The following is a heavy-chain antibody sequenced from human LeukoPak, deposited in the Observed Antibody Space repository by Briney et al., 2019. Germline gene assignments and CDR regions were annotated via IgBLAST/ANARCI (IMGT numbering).Heavy chain of an antibody. Sequence: PSETLSLTCGVSGGSISNYWAWIRQAPGKGLEWIGYIYYAGSTNYNPSLKSRVTISVDTSKNQFSLKLSSVTAADTAVYYCARVSYYYGSGSVNYYYYMDVWGKGTTVTVSS. CDR3: ARVSYYYGSGSVNYYYYMDV. CDR1: GGSISNY. J-gene: IGHJ6*03. CDR2: IYYAGST. D-gene: IGHD3-10*01. V-gene: IGHV4-59*01.